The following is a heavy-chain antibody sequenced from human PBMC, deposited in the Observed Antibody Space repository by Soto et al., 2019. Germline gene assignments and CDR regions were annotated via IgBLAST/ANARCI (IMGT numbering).Heavy chain of an antibody. Sequence: SGPTLVNPTQTLTLTCTFSGFSLSTSGVGVGWIRQPPGKALERLALIYWSDEKRYSPSLSSRLTITKDTSKNQVVLTMTNMDPVDTATYYCSHRRGADYKGCFHYWGQGTLVTVSS. CDR1: GFSLSTSGVG. V-gene: IGHV2-5*01. D-gene: IGHD4-4*01. CDR3: SHRRGADYKGCFHY. CDR2: IYWSDEK. J-gene: IGHJ4*02.